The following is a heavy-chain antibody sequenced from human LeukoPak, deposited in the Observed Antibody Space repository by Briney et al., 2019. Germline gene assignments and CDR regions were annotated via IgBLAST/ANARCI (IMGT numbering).Heavy chain of an antibody. J-gene: IGHJ4*02. V-gene: IGHV1-18*01. CDR3: ARDSYDSSGSYFFLKLLDY. CDR2: ITAFNGNT. Sequence: ASVKVSCKVSGYTFTSYGINWVRQAPGQGLEWMGWITAFNGNTDYAQKFQGRVTMTTDTSTNTAYMELRSLRSDDTAVYYCARDSYDSSGSYFFLKLLDYWGQGTLVTVSS. D-gene: IGHD3-22*01. CDR1: GYTFTSYG.